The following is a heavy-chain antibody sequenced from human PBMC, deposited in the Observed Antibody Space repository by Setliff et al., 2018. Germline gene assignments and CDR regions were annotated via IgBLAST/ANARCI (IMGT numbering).Heavy chain of an antibody. Sequence: GGSLRLSCAASGFTFGTYGMHWVRQAPGKGLEWISFIRHDGMNKYYRDSVRGRFTVSRDNSKNMLFLQMNSLRPDDTAVYYCAKEMAEVLMTGLDFWGQGALVTVSS. J-gene: IGHJ4*02. CDR1: GFTFGTYG. CDR3: AKEMAEVLMTGLDF. V-gene: IGHV3-30*02. CDR2: IRHDGMNK. D-gene: IGHD3-16*01.